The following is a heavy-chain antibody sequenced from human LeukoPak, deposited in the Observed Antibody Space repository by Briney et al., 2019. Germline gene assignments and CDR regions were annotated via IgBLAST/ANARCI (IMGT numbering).Heavy chain of an antibody. CDR2: MNPNSGNT. J-gene: IGHJ3*02. CDR1: GYTFTSYY. V-gene: IGHV1-8*02. D-gene: IGHD5-18*01. Sequence: VASVKVSCKASGYTFTSYYMHWVRQAPGQGLEWMGWMNPNSGNTGYAQKFQGRVTMTRNTSISTAYMELSSLRSEDTAVYYCARADTGADAFDIWGQGTMVTVSS. CDR3: ARADTGADAFDI.